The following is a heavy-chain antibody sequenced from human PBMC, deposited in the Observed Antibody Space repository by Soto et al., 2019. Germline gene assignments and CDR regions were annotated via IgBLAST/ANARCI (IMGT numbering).Heavy chain of an antibody. J-gene: IGHJ6*03. CDR3: ARHADFWSGYYQGYYYYYMDV. CDR1: GYSFTSYW. D-gene: IGHD3-3*01. V-gene: IGHV5-51*01. CDR2: IYPGDSDT. Sequence: PGESLKISCKGSGYSFTSYWIGWVRQMPGKGLEWMGIIYPGDSDTRYSPSFQGQVTISADKSISTAYLQWSSLKASDTAMYYCARHADFWSGYYQGYYYYYMDVWGKGTTVTVSS.